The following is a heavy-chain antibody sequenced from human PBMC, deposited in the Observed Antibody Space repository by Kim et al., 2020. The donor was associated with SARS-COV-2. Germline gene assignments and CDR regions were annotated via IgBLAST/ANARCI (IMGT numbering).Heavy chain of an antibody. Sequence: VKGRFTISREDSKNTLYLQMNSLKTEDTAVYYCTTDLYYYGSGSDSAFDIWGQGTMVTVSS. V-gene: IGHV3-15*01. CDR3: TTDLYYYGSGSDSAFDI. D-gene: IGHD3-10*01. J-gene: IGHJ3*02.